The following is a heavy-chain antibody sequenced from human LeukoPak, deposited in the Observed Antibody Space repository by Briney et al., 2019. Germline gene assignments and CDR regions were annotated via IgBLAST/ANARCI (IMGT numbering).Heavy chain of an antibody. V-gene: IGHV3-48*04. Sequence: PGGSLRLSCAASGFTFSNYWMHWVRQAPGKGLEWVSYISSSSSTIYYADSVKGRFTISRDNAKNSLYLQMNSLRAEDTAVYYCARRGGWYYYYYMDAWGKGTTVTVSS. CDR2: ISSSSSTI. D-gene: IGHD6-19*01. J-gene: IGHJ6*03. CDR1: GFTFSNYW. CDR3: ARRGGWYYYYYMDA.